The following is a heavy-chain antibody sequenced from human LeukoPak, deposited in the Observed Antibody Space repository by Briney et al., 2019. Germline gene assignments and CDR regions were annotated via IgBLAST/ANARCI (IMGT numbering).Heavy chain of an antibody. J-gene: IGHJ4*02. Sequence: GGSLRLSCAASGFTFDDYAMHWVRQAPGKGLEWVSGISWNSVSIVYADSVKGRFTISRDNAKNCLYLQMNSLRAEDTALYYCTKRAAANTGLDYWGQGTLVTVSS. D-gene: IGHD6-13*01. V-gene: IGHV3-9*01. CDR1: GFTFDDYA. CDR3: TKRAAANTGLDY. CDR2: ISWNSVSI.